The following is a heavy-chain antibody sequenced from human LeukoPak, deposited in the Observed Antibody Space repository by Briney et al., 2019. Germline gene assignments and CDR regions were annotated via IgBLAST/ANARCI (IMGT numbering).Heavy chain of an antibody. CDR1: GGSISSSSYY. CDR3: ARVDSTAYYGRIDY. D-gene: IGHD3-16*01. Sequence: SETLSLTCTVSGGSISSSSYYWGWIRQPPGMGLEWIGTIYYSGSTYYNPSLKSRVTIPVDTSKNQFSLKLNSVTAADTAVYYCARVDSTAYYGRIDYWGQGTLVTVSS. CDR2: IYYSGST. J-gene: IGHJ4*02. V-gene: IGHV4-39*07.